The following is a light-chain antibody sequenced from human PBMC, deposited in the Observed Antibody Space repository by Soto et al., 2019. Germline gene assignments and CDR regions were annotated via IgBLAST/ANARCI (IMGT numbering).Light chain of an antibody. Sequence: EIVLTQSPGTLSLSPGQRVTLSCRASESISRDYLAWYQQRLGQAPRLLIYGASSGATGIPDRFSGSGSGTGFTLTISRLEPEDFAIYYCQQYGGVPYTFGQGTKLEIK. CDR3: QQYGGVPYT. CDR2: GAS. V-gene: IGKV3-20*01. CDR1: ESISRDY. J-gene: IGKJ2*01.